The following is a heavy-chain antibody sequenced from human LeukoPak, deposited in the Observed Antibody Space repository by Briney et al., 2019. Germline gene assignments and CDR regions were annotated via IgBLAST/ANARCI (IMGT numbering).Heavy chain of an antibody. CDR3: ARDGTYGDYNYYYGLDV. Sequence: GGSLRLSCAASGFTFSPYFMNWVRQAPGKGLEWVSYISGSSSTIYYADSVKGRFTISRDNAKNSLYLQTNSLRDEDTAVYYCARDGTYGDYNYYYGLDVWGQGTPVTVSS. CDR2: ISGSSSTI. D-gene: IGHD4-17*01. J-gene: IGHJ6*02. CDR1: GFTFSPYF. V-gene: IGHV3-48*02.